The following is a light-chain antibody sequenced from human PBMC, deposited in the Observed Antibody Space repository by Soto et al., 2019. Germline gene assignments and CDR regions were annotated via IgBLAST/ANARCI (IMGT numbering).Light chain of an antibody. CDR2: LEGSGSY. J-gene: IGLJ3*02. CDR3: ETWDSNVWV. CDR1: SGHSSYI. V-gene: IGLV4-60*02. Sequence: QSVLTQSSSASASLGSSVKLTCTLSSGHSSYIIAWHQQQPGKAPRYLMKLEGSGSYNKGSGVPDRFSGSSSGADRYLTISNLPFEDEADYYCETWDSNVWVFGGGTKLTVL.